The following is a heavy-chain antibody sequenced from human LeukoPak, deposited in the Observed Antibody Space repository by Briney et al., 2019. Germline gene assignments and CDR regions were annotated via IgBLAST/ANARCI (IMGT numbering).Heavy chain of an antibody. CDR2: IYYSGST. V-gene: IGHV4-59*01. Sequence: SVTLSLTCTVSGGSISSYYWSWIRQPPGKGLEWIGYIYYSGSTNYNPSLKSRVTISVDTSKNQFSLKLSSVTAADTAVYYCASGPRYYDFDYWGQGTLVTVSS. CDR1: GGSISSYY. D-gene: IGHD3-3*01. CDR3: ASGPRYYDFDY. J-gene: IGHJ4*02.